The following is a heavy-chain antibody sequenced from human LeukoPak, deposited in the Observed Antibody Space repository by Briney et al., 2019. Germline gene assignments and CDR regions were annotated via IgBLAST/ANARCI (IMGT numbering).Heavy chain of an antibody. CDR3: AREIAAAGTGNYFDY. J-gene: IGHJ4*02. Sequence: GASVKVSCKASGYTFTGYYMHWVRQAPGQGLEWMGWINPNSDGTNYAQKFQGRVTMTRDTSISTAYMELSRLRSDDTAVYYCAREIAAAGTGNYFDYWGQGTLVTVSS. CDR1: GYTFTGYY. V-gene: IGHV1-2*02. CDR2: INPNSDGT. D-gene: IGHD6-13*01.